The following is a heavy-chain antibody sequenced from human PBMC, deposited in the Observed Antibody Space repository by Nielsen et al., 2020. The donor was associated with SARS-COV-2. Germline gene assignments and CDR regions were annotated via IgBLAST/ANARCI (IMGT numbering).Heavy chain of an antibody. CDR3: ASEQRAWRAFDI. D-gene: IGHD1-1*01. J-gene: IGHJ3*02. Sequence: APVKVSCKASGYTFTGYYMHWVRQAPGQGLEWMGRINPNSGGTNYAQKFQGRVTMTRDTSISTAYMELSRLRSDDTAVYYCASEQRAWRAFDIWGQGTMVTVSS. CDR2: INPNSGGT. CDR1: GYTFTGYY. V-gene: IGHV1-2*06.